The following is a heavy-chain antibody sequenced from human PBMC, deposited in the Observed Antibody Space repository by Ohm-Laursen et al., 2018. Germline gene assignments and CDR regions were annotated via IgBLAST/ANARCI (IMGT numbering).Heavy chain of an antibody. J-gene: IGHJ4*02. CDR3: ARVPVDTAITYYFDY. D-gene: IGHD5-18*01. Sequence: ASVKVSCKASGYTFTSYYMHWVRQAPGQGLEWMGIINPSGGSTSYAQKFQGRVTMTRDTSTSTAYMELSSLRSEDTAVYYCARVPVDTAITYYFDYWGQGTLVTVSS. V-gene: IGHV1-46*01. CDR2: INPSGGST. CDR1: GYTFTSYY.